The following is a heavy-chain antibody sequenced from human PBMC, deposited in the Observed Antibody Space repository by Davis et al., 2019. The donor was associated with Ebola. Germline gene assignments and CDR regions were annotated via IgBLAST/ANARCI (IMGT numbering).Heavy chain of an antibody. CDR2: FYSRGAI. V-gene: IGHV3-53*01. CDR3: ARDLGSSTDY. D-gene: IGHD6-6*01. CDR1: GFIVSSNH. J-gene: IGHJ4*02. Sequence: PGGSLRLSCAASGFIVSSNHMSWVRKAPGKGLEWVSTFYSRGAIYYADSVKGRFTISRDNSKNTVLLQMSSLRAEDTAVYYCARDLGSSTDYWGQGTLVTVSS.